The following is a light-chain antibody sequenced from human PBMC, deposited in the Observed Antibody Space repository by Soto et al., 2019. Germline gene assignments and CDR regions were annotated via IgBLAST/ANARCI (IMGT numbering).Light chain of an antibody. CDR3: QQTYRNPPT. CDR1: QYISDF. J-gene: IGKJ1*01. Sequence: DTQMTQSPSSLSASITDRVTSTCRASQYISDFLSWYQQKPGEAPKLLIYAASTLQSGVPSRFSGSGSGTDFTLTISSLQPEDFATYYCQQTYRNPPTFGQGTRVEVK. V-gene: IGKV1-39*01. CDR2: AAS.